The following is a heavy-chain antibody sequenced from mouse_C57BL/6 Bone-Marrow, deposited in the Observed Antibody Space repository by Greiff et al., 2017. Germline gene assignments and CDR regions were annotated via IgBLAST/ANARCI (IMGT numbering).Heavy chain of an antibody. V-gene: IGHV1-78*01. CDR3: ARLTYYGYEGGYAMDY. Sequence: VQGVESDAELVKPGASVKISCKVSGYTFTDHTIHWMKQRPEQGLEWIGYIYPRDGSTKYNEKFKGKATLTADKSSSTAYMQLNSLTSEDSAVYFCARLTYYGYEGGYAMDYWGQGTSVTVSS. J-gene: IGHJ4*01. CDR1: GYTFTDHT. D-gene: IGHD2-9*01. CDR2: IYPRDGST.